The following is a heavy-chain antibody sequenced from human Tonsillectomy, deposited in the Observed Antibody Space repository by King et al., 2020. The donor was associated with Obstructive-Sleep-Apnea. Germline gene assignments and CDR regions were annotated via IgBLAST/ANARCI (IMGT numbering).Heavy chain of an antibody. J-gene: IGHJ5*02. CDR3: ARDSRIAAAGKRHGWFDP. CDR2: ISSSGSTI. Sequence: VQLVESGGGLVKPGGSLRLSCAASGFTFSDYYMSWIRQAPGKGLEWVSYISSSGSTIYYSDSVKGRFTISRDNAKNSLHLQMNSLRAEDTAVYYCARDSRIAAAGKRHGWFDPWGQGTLVTVSS. D-gene: IGHD6-13*01. V-gene: IGHV3-11*01. CDR1: GFTFSDYY.